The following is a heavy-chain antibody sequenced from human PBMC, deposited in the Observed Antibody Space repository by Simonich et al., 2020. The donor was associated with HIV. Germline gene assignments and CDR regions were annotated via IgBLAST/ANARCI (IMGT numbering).Heavy chain of an antibody. CDR3: ARRRREQLVTYFQH. J-gene: IGHJ1*01. Sequence: QVQLQQWGAGLLKPSETLSLTCAVYGGSFSGYYWSWIRQPPGQGLEWIGEINHSGSNNYNPSLKSRVTRSVDTSKNQFALKLSSVTAADTAVYYCARRRREQLVTYFQHWGQGTLVTVSS. V-gene: IGHV4-34*01. CDR1: GGSFSGYY. D-gene: IGHD6-6*01. CDR2: INHSGSN.